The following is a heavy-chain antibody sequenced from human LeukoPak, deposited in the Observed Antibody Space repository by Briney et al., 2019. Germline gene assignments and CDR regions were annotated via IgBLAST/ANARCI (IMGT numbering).Heavy chain of an antibody. CDR3: ARWFIAAAGTNWFDP. CDR1: GYTFTSYY. Sequence: ASLKVSCKASGYTFTSYYMHWVRQAPGQGLEWMGIINPSGGSTSYAQKFQGRVTMTRDTSTSTVYMELSSLRSEDTAVYYCARWFIAAAGTNWFDPWGQGTLVTVSS. J-gene: IGHJ5*02. CDR2: INPSGGST. D-gene: IGHD6-13*01. V-gene: IGHV1-46*01.